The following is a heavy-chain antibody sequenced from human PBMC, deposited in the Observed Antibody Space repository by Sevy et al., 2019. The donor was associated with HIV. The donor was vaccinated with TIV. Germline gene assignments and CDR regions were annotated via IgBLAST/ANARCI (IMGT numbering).Heavy chain of an antibody. CDR2: ISGSGIT. CDR3: ANKGGSRPNDAFDT. Sequence: GGSLRLSCSGSGFIFSDYYMSWIRQAPGRGLEWVSYISGSGITYYADSVEGRFTISRDNARNSLYLQMNGLRAEDTAVYYCANKGGSRPNDAFDTWGQGTMVTVS. CDR1: GFIFSDYY. D-gene: IGHD3-10*01. V-gene: IGHV3-11*04. J-gene: IGHJ3*02.